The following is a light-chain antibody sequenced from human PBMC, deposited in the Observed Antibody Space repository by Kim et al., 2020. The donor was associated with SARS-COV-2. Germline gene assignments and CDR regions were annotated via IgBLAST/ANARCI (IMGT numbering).Light chain of an antibody. J-gene: IGKJ5*01. CDR1: QGISSA. CDR2: DAS. CDR3: QQFNSYPPT. Sequence: AIQLTQSPSSLSASVGDRVTITCRASQGISSALAWYQQKPGKAPKLLIYDASNLESGVPSRFSGSGSGTDFTLTISSLQPEDFATYYCQQFNSYPPTFGQGTRLEIK. V-gene: IGKV1-13*02.